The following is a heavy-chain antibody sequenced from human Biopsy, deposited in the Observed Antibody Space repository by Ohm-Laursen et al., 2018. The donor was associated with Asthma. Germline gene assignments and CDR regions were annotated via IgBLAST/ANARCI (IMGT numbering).Heavy chain of an antibody. J-gene: IGHJ3*02. D-gene: IGHD3-9*01. V-gene: IGHV1-3*01. Sequence: ASVKVSCNASGYTFINYAIHWVRQAPGQRLEWMGWINAGNGNTKYSQKFQGRVTISRDTSASTAYMDLSSLRSEDTAVYYCARTYFDVLTGQVNDAFAMWGQGTMVTVSS. CDR2: INAGNGNT. CDR1: GYTFINYA. CDR3: ARTYFDVLTGQVNDAFAM.